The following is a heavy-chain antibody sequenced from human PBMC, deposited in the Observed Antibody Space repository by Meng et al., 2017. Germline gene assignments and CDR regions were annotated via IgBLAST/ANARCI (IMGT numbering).Heavy chain of an antibody. CDR1: GYTVTSYY. CDR2: INPSGGST. CDR3: ASSSGWGDPVYDY. J-gene: IGHJ4*02. Sequence: QVQLVQSGAEVKKPGASVKVSCKASGYTVTSYYMHWVRQAPGQGLEWMGIINPSGGSTSYAQKFQGRVTMTRDTSTSTVYMELSSLRSEDTAVYYCASSSGWGDPVYDYWGQGTLVTVSS. V-gene: IGHV1-46*01. D-gene: IGHD2-21*01.